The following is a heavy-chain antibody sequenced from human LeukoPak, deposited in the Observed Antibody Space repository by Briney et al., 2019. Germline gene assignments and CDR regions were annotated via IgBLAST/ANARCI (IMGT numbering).Heavy chain of an antibody. J-gene: IGHJ4*02. V-gene: IGHV4-4*02. D-gene: IGHD3-22*01. CDR1: GVSINSLDL. CDR2: MYLSGTT. CDR3: AGLVGRYSSGLYYYYFDY. Sequence: SEALSLTCTVSGVSINSLDLWSWVRQPPGKGLEWIGEMYLSGTTHSNPSVKSRVTISIDKSKNQFFLNLSSVTAADTAVYYCAGLVGRYSSGLYYYYFDYWGQGTLVTVS.